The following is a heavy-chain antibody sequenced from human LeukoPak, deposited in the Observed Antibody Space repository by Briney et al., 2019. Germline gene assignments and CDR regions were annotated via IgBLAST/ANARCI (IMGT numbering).Heavy chain of an antibody. D-gene: IGHD3-9*01. CDR2: ISAYNGDT. J-gene: IGHJ4*02. CDR3: ARGDDILTGYFRGFDY. V-gene: IGHV1-18*01. CDR1: GYTFTSYG. Sequence: ASVKVSCKASGYTFTSYGISWVRQAPGQGLEWMGWISAYNGDTNYAQKFQGRVTMTTDTSTTTAYMELRSLRPDDTAVYYCARGDDILTGYFRGFDYWGQGTLVTVSS.